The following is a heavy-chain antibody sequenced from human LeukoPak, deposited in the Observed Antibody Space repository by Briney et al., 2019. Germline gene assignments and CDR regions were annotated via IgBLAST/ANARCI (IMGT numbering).Heavy chain of an antibody. V-gene: IGHV3-21*01. D-gene: IGHD3-22*01. J-gene: IGHJ3*02. CDR2: ISSSSSYI. CDR3: ARESITMIVVAHGTDAFDI. CDR1: GFTFSSYS. Sequence: GGSLRLSCAASGFTFSSYSMNWVRQAPGKGLEWVSSISSSSSYIYYADSVKGRFTISRDNAKNSLYLQMNSLRAEDTAVYYCARESITMIVVAHGTDAFDIWGQGTMVTVSS.